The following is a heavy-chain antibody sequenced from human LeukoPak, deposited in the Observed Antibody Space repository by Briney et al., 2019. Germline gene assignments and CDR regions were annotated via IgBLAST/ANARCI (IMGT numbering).Heavy chain of an antibody. CDR1: GFTFSNYW. CDR2: INQDGSEE. V-gene: IGHV3-7*01. Sequence: GGSLRPSCAASGFTFSNYWMTWVRQAPGKGLEWVAHINQDGSEEHYMDSVKARFTISRDNAKNSLSLQMNSLRAEDTAVYYCVRDGGVSGYDLLDYWGQGTLVTVSS. D-gene: IGHD5-12*01. CDR3: VRDGGVSGYDLLDY. J-gene: IGHJ4*02.